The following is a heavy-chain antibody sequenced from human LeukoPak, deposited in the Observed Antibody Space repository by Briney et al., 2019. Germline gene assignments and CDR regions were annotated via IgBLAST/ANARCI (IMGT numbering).Heavy chain of an antibody. J-gene: IGHJ3*02. Sequence: ASVKVSCKASGYTFTSYYMHWVRQAPGQGLEWMGIINPSGGSTSYAQKFQGRVTMTRDTSTSTVYMELSGLRSEDTAVYYCARDLDYDSSGYHPDAFDIWGQGTMVTVSS. D-gene: IGHD3-22*01. CDR2: INPSGGST. CDR3: ARDLDYDSSGYHPDAFDI. CDR1: GYTFTSYY. V-gene: IGHV1-46*01.